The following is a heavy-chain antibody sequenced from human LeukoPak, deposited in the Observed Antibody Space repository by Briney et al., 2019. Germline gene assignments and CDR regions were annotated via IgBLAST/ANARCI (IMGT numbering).Heavy chain of an antibody. D-gene: IGHD2-15*01. CDR1: GFTFSSYS. J-gene: IGHJ4*02. CDR3: ARDTSGYYDY. V-gene: IGHV3-48*01. CDR2: ISSSSSTI. Sequence: GGSLRLSCAASGFTFSSYSMSWVRQAPGKGLERVSYISSSSSTIYYADSVKGRFTISRDNSKNTLYLQVNSVRAEDTAVYYCARDTSGYYDYWGQGALVTVSS.